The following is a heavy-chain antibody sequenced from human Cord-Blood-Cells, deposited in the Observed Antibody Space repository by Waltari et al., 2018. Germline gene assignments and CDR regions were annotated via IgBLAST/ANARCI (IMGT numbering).Heavy chain of an antibody. CDR3: ARRRNIVVVPASNYNWFDP. V-gene: IGHV4-34*01. D-gene: IGHD2-2*01. Sequence: QVQLQQWGAGLLKPSETLSLTCAVYGGSFSGYYWSWIHQPPGKGLEWIGEINHSGSTNYNPSLKSRVTISVDTSKNQFSLKLSSVTAADTAVYYCARRRNIVVVPASNYNWFDPWGQGTLVTVSS. CDR1: GGSFSGYY. J-gene: IGHJ5*02. CDR2: INHSGST.